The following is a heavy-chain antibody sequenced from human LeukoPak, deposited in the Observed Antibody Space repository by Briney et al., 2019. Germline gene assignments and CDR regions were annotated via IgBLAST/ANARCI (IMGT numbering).Heavy chain of an antibody. CDR1: GFTFSSYG. CDR2: IRYDGSNK. D-gene: IGHD6-19*01. V-gene: IGHV3-30*02. J-gene: IGHJ3*02. Sequence: GGSLRLSCAASGFTFSSYGMHWVRQAPGKGLEWVAFIRYDGSNKYYADSVKGRFTISRDNSKNTLYLQMNSLRAEDTAVYYCAKSAKKFTGSGRLNDAFDIWGQGTMVTVSS. CDR3: AKSAKKFTGSGRLNDAFDI.